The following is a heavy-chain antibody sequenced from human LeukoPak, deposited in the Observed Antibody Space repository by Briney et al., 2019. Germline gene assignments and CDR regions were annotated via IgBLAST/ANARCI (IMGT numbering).Heavy chain of an antibody. D-gene: IGHD3-22*01. CDR1: GFIFSSYA. V-gene: IGHV3-23*01. CDR3: AKLAGEIPDNDYYDSSGSLRTFPLDY. J-gene: IGHJ4*02. Sequence: GGSLRLSCAASGFIFSSYAMSWVRQAPGKGLEWVSAISGSGGSTYYADSVKGRFTISRDNSKNTLYLQMNSLRAEDTAVYYCAKLAGEIPDNDYYDSSGSLRTFPLDYWGQGTLVTVSS. CDR2: ISGSGGST.